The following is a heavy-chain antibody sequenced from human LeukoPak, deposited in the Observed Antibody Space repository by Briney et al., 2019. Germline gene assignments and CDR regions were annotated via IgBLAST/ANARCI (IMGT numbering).Heavy chain of an antibody. CDR3: ARVLCSSTGCYSSPWFDP. CDR1: GYTFTIYD. Sequence: ASVTVSFKGSGYTFTIYDMNWVRQAPGQGMEWMGWMNPNSGDRGYAKKFQGRVTITRNTSISTAYMELSSLRSEDTAVYYCARVLCSSTGCYSSPWFDPWGQGTLVTVSS. V-gene: IGHV1-8*03. CDR2: MNPNSGDR. J-gene: IGHJ5*02. D-gene: IGHD2-2*01.